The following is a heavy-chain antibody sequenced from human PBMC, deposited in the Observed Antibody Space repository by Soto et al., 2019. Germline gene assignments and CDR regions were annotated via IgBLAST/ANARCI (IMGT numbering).Heavy chain of an antibody. CDR3: ARHNGPLYVGYYYDMDV. D-gene: IGHD3-16*01. J-gene: IGHJ6*02. CDR1: GGSISSSSYY. Sequence: QLQLQESGPGLVKPSETLSLTCTVSGGSISSSSYYWGWIRQPPGKGLEWIGSIYYSGYTYYNPSVKRRVTISVDTSKDQCSLKLSSVTAADTAVYYCARHNGPLYVGYYYDMDVWGQGTTVTVSS. CDR2: IYYSGYT. V-gene: IGHV4-39*01.